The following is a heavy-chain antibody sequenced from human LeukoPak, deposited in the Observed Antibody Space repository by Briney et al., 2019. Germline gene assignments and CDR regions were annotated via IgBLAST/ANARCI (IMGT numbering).Heavy chain of an antibody. CDR1: GGSISSGSYY. J-gene: IGHJ4*02. V-gene: IGHV4-39*01. Sequence: SETLSFTCTVSGGSISSGSYYWGWIRQPPGKGLEWIGSIYYSGSTYYNPSLKSRVTISVDTSKNQFSLKLSSVTAADTAVYYCATGGEQQLVELFDYWGQGTLVTVSS. CDR3: ATGGEQQLVELFDY. D-gene: IGHD6-13*01. CDR2: IYYSGST.